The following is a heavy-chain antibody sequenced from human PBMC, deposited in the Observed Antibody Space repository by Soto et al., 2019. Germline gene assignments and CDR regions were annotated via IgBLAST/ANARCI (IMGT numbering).Heavy chain of an antibody. CDR1: GGTFSSYA. V-gene: IGHV1-69*01. J-gene: IGHJ6*02. CDR2: IIPIFGTA. D-gene: IGHD6-13*01. Sequence: QVQLVQSGAEVKKPGSSVKVSCKASGGTFSSYAISWVRQAPGQGLEWMGGIIPIFGTANYAQKFQGRVTITADEPTSTAYMELSSLRSEDTAVYYCARMAIAAAGHYYYYGMHVWGQGTTVTVSS. CDR3: ARMAIAAAGHYYYYGMHV.